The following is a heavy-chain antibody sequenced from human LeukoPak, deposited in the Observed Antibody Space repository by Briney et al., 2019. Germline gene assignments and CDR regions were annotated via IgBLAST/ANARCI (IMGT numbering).Heavy chain of an antibody. D-gene: IGHD4-23*01. J-gene: IGHJ3*02. CDR1: GGSIGSYY. CDR3: ARESRMTMAVTDAFDI. V-gene: IGHV4-59*01. Sequence: SETLSLTCTVSGGSIGSYYWSWIRQPPGKGLEWIGYIYYSGSTNYNPSLKSRVTISVDTSKNQFSLKLSSVTAADTAVYYCARESRMTMAVTDAFDIWGQGTMVTVSS. CDR2: IYYSGST.